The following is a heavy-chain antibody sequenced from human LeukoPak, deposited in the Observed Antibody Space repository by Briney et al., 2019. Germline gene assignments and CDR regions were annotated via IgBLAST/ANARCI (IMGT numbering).Heavy chain of an antibody. CDR2: ISSSSNHI. CDR1: GFTFSSYS. V-gene: IGHV3-21*01. D-gene: IGHD2-15*01. Sequence: PGGSLRLSCAASGFTFSSYSMNWVRQAPGKGLEWVSSISSSSNHIYYADSGKGRFTISRDNAKNSLYLHMNSLRAEDTAVYYCAKQLGYCSDGSCYFPYWGQGTLVTVSS. CDR3: AKQLGYCSDGSCYFPY. J-gene: IGHJ4*02.